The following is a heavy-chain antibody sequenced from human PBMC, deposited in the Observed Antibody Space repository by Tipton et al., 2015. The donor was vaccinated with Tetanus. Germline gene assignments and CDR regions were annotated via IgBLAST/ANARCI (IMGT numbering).Heavy chain of an antibody. CDR3: ASGSTLDY. CDR2: ISSTSSYI. V-gene: IGHV3-21*01. J-gene: IGHJ4*02. D-gene: IGHD6-25*01. CDR1: GFPSTLSFSRYT. Sequence: SLRLSCTASGFPSTLSFSRYTMNWVRQAPGKGLEWVASISSTSSYIYYADSVKGRFTISRDNAKNSVYLQMSSLRADDTAVYYCASGSTLDYWGQGALVSVSS.